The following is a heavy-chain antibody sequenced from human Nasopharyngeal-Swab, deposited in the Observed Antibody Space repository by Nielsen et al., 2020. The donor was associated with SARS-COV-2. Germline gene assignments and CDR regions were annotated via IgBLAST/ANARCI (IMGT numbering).Heavy chain of an antibody. V-gene: IGHV4-31*02. Sequence: WIRQPPGKGLEWIGYIYYSGSTYYNPSLKSRVTISVDTSKNQFSLKLSSVAAADTAVYYCARGRVKTIFGVVLTSHMDVWGKGTTVTVSS. J-gene: IGHJ6*03. CDR3: ARGRVKTIFGVVLTSHMDV. D-gene: IGHD3-3*01. CDR2: IYYSGST.